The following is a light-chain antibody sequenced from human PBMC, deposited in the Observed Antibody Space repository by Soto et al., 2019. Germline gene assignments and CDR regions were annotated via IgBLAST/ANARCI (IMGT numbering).Light chain of an antibody. CDR2: DAS. J-gene: IGKJ1*01. Sequence: IVMTQSPATLSLSPGERVTLSCRATQRVSNSLAWYQQRPGQAPRLLIYDASSRATGVPDRFSGSGSGTDFTLTISSLEPEDFAVYYCQQRFNWQVTFGQGTKVDIK. CDR1: QRVSNS. V-gene: IGKV3D-11*02. CDR3: QQRFNWQVT.